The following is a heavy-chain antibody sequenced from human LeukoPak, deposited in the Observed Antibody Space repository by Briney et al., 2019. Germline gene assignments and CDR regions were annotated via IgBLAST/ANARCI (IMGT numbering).Heavy chain of an antibody. CDR3: ARDRRDLTLDY. V-gene: IGHV3-48*02. CDR1: GFIFSLHS. CDR2: ISSGGDTT. D-gene: IGHD3-9*01. J-gene: IGHJ4*02. Sequence: PGGSLRLSCEVSGFIFSLHSMNWVRQAPGKGLEWVAYISSGGDTTYYADSVKGRFTISRDNGKDSVYLQVNTLRDEDTAVYYCARDRRDLTLDYWGQGTLVTVSS.